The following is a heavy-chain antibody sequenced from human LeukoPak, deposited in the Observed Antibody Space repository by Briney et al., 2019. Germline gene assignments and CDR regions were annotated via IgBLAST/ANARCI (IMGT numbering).Heavy chain of an antibody. CDR1: GGSISSYY. CDR3: ARHGSGSRYFDY. Sequence: SETLSLTCTVSGGSISSYYWSWIRQPPGKGLEWIGYIYYSGSTNYNPSLKSRVTISVDTSKNQFSLKLSSVTAADTAVYYCARHGSGSRYFDYWGQGTLVTVSS. CDR2: IYYSGST. D-gene: IGHD3-10*01. J-gene: IGHJ4*02. V-gene: IGHV4-59*08.